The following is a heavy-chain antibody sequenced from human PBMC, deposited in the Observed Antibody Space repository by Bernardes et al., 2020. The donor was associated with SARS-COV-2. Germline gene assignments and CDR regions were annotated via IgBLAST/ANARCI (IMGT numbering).Heavy chain of an antibody. J-gene: IGHJ6*02. CDR3: ARDRD. CDR1: GFTVSRDW. Sequence: GSLRLSCAASGFTVSRDWMSWVRQAPGKGPEWVANIKEDGSVVNYADSVKGRFTISRDNAKNSLSLQMNSLRAEDTAVYYCARDRDRGQGTTVTVSS. V-gene: IGHV3-7*01. CDR2: IKEDGSVV.